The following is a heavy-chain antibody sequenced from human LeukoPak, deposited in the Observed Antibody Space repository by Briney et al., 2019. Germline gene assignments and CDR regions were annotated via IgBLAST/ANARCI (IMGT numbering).Heavy chain of an antibody. J-gene: IGHJ4*02. CDR3: ARETVPAIAAPRGLNY. D-gene: IGHD6-13*01. CDR2: INPNSGDT. Sequence: ASVKVSCKASGYTFTGYYIHWVRQAPGQGLEWMGWINPNSGDTNYAQKFQGRVTMTRDTSISTAYMELSRLRSDDTAVHYCARETVPAIAAPRGLNYWGQGTLVTVSS. V-gene: IGHV1-2*02. CDR1: GYTFTGYY.